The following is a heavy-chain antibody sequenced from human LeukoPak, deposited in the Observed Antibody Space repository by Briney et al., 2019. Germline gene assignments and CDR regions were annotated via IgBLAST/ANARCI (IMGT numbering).Heavy chain of an antibody. Sequence: PGGSLRLSCAASGFTFSSHSMNWVRQAPGKGLEWVSSISSSSSYIYYADSVKGRFTISRDNAKNSLYLQMNSLRAEDTAAYYCARDRASYCGGDCYPDALDIWGQGTMVTVS. CDR1: GFTFSSHS. J-gene: IGHJ3*02. D-gene: IGHD2-21*02. CDR3: ARDRASYCGGDCYPDALDI. V-gene: IGHV3-21*01. CDR2: ISSSSSYI.